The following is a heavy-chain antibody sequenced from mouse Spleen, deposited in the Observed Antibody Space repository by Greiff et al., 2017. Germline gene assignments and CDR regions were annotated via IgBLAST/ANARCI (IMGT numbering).Heavy chain of an antibody. J-gene: IGHJ4*01. CDR1: GYTFTDYY. CDR3: ANDEGYYYAMDY. CDR2: IYPGSGNT. D-gene: IGHD2-12*01. Sequence: VQLQQSGAELVRPGASVKLSCKASGYTFTDYYINWVKQRPGQGLEWIARIYPGSGNTYYNEKFKGKATLTAEKSSSTAYMQLSSLTSEDSAVYYCANDEGYYYAMDYWGQGTSVTVSS. V-gene: IGHV1-76*01.